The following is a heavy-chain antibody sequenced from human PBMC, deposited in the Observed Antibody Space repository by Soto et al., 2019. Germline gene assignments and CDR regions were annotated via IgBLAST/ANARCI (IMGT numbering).Heavy chain of an antibody. Sequence: GALRLYCAAFGCTFSSYCMLWVRHAPGKGLEWIADISYDGSNKYYADSVKGLFTTSRKNAKNTLYLQMTSLRAEDTAEYYCTKDGGGGGAFDIWGQGTMVTVSS. CDR3: TKDGGGGGAFDI. V-gene: IGHV3-30*18. CDR1: GCTFSSYC. D-gene: IGHD3-16*01. J-gene: IGHJ3*02. CDR2: ISYDGSNK.